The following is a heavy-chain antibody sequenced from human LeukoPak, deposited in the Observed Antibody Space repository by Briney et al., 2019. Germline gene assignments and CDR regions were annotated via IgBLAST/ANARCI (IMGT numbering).Heavy chain of an antibody. CDR3: AREGIVVVAAAVGALDAFDI. Sequence: GGSLRLSCAASGFAFSDHYMSWIRQAPGKGLEWVSCISSSSTNRDYAESVKGGFTISRDNAKNSLYLQMNSLRAEDTAVYYCAREGIVVVAAAVGALDAFDIWGQGTMVTVSS. CDR1: GFAFSDHY. J-gene: IGHJ3*02. D-gene: IGHD2-2*01. CDR2: ISSSSTNR. V-gene: IGHV3-11*06.